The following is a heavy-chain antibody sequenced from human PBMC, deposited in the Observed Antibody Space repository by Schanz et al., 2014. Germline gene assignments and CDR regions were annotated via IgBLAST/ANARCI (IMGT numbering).Heavy chain of an antibody. Sequence: VQLVESGGGVVQPGRSLRLSCAASGFTFSSYGMHWVRQAPGKGLEWVANIKEDGSVKDYVDSVKGRFTISRDNSKNTLYLQMNSLRAEDTAVYFCAKIERNEDWGQGTLVTVSS. CDR1: GFTFSSYG. CDR2: IKEDGSVK. CDR3: AKIERNED. D-gene: IGHD1-1*01. J-gene: IGHJ4*02. V-gene: IGHV3-7*05.